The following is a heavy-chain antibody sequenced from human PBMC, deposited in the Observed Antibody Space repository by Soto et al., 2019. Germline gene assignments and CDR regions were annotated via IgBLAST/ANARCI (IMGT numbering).Heavy chain of an antibody. V-gene: IGHV1-8*01. J-gene: IGHJ6*03. CDR1: GYTFTSYD. CDR2: MNPNSGNT. D-gene: IGHD3-3*01. Sequence: VKVSCKASGYTFTSYDINWVRQATGQGLEWMGWMNPNSGNTGYAQKFQGRVTMTRNTSISTAYMELSSLRSEDTAVYYCERGTDYDFWSGYYPLDYYYYYMDVWGKGTTVTVSS. CDR3: ERGTDYDFWSGYYPLDYYYYYMDV.